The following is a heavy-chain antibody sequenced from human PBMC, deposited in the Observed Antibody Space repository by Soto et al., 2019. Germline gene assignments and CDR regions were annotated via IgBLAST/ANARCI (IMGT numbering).Heavy chain of an antibody. CDR3: ARGPTDYYDNSANYFLDY. CDR1: GYTFITYG. CDR2: ISTYNGNT. D-gene: IGHD3-22*01. V-gene: IGHV1-18*01. Sequence: QVQLVQSGAEVKKPGASVKVSCKASGYTFITYGVSWVRQAPGQGLDLLGWISTYNGNTRYAERLQGGVTMTTDTTTNTAYMELRNLRSDDTAVYYCARGPTDYYDNSANYFLDYWGQGTLVTVSS. J-gene: IGHJ4*02.